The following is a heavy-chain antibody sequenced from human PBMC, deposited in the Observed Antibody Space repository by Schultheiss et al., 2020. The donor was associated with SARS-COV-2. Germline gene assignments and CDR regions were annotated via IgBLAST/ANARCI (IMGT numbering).Heavy chain of an antibody. D-gene: IGHD2-8*02. J-gene: IGHJ4*02. CDR3: AKDLLWWSAIDY. CDR1: GFTFSSYS. V-gene: IGHV3-23*01. CDR2: ISGNGDTT. Sequence: GGSLRLSCVVSGFTFSSYSMSWVRQAPGKGLEWVSIISGNGDTTYYADSVKGRFTISRDNAKTSLYLQMNSLRAEDTAIYYCAKDLLWWSAIDYWGQGTLVTISS.